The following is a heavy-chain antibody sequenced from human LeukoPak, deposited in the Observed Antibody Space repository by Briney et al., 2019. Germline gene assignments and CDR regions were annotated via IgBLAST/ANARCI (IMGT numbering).Heavy chain of an antibody. CDR3: ARTPSSEQQLSFDN. CDR1: GFTFSSFA. V-gene: IGHV3-21*01. CDR2: FSGSSSYI. Sequence: GSLRLSCAASGFTFSSFAMSWVRQAPGKGLEWVSTFSGSSSYIYYADSVKGRFTISRDNAKNSLSLQMNSLRAEDTAVYYCARTPSSEQQLSFDNWGQGTLVTVSS. D-gene: IGHD6-13*01. J-gene: IGHJ4*02.